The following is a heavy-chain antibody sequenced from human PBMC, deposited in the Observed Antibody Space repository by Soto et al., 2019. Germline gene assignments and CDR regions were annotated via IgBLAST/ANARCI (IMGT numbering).Heavy chain of an antibody. J-gene: IGHJ5*02. CDR1: GFTFSSYA. CDR3: AKEALYDYIWGSYRYSWFDP. CDR2: ISGSGGST. D-gene: IGHD3-16*02. Sequence: GGSLRLSCAASGFTFSSYAMSWVRQAPGKGLEWVSAISGSGGSTYYADSVKGRFTISRDNSKNTLYLQMNSLRAEDTAVYYCAKEALYDYIWGSYRYSWFDPWGQGTLVTVSS. V-gene: IGHV3-23*01.